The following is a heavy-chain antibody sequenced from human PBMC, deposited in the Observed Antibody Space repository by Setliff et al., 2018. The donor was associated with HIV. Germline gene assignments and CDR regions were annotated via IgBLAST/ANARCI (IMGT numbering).Heavy chain of an antibody. CDR3: ATGLIMAPDY. V-gene: IGHV4-59*11. J-gene: IGHJ4*02. CDR2: IYYSGST. CDR1: GGSISSHF. Sequence: SETLSLTCTVSGGSISSHFWSWIRQPPGKGLEWIGYIYYSGSTNYNPSLKSRVTISMGTSRNQFSLKLRSVTAADTAVYYCATGLIMAPDYWGQGSLVTVSS. D-gene: IGHD2-8*01.